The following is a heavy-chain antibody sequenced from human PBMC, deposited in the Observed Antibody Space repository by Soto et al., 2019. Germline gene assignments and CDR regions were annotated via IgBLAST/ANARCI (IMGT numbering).Heavy chain of an antibody. CDR2: ISAYDDNT. CDR3: ARGGYYDSSGSRNYHYYGMNV. CDR1: GYTFTSYG. Sequence: GASVKVSCKASGYTFTSYGISWVRQAPGQGLEWLGWISAYDDNTKYAQTLQGRVSMSTDTSTNTAHMELRSLRSDDTAMYYCARGGYYDSSGSRNYHYYGMNVWGQGTTVTVSS. D-gene: IGHD3-22*01. V-gene: IGHV1-18*01. J-gene: IGHJ6*02.